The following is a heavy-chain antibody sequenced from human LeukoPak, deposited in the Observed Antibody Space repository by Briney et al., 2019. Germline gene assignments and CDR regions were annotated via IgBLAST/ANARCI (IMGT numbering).Heavy chain of an antibody. CDR1: GYTFTSYG. CDR3: ARDHAAGWELPLNWFDP. Sequence: APVMVSCKASGYTFTSYGISWVRRAPGQGLEWMGWISTYNGNTDYAQKIQGRVTMTTDTSTSTAYMELRSLRSDDTAVYYCARDHAAGWELPLNWFDPWGQGTLVTVSS. V-gene: IGHV1-18*01. J-gene: IGHJ5*02. D-gene: IGHD4-23*01. CDR2: ISTYNGNT.